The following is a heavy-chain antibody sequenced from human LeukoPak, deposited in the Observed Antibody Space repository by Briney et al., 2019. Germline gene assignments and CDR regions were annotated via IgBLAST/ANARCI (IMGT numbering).Heavy chain of an antibody. CDR1: GYNFTGYH. D-gene: IGHD1-26*01. Sequence: ASVKVSCKASGYNFTGYHLHWVRQAPGQGLEWTGNMNPNSGGTNSAQKFQGRVIMTRDTSISTAYMELNRLRSDDTAVYYCARVLNGWDLQPFDCWGQGTLVTVSS. J-gene: IGHJ4*02. CDR2: MNPNSGGT. V-gene: IGHV1-2*02. CDR3: ARVLNGWDLQPFDC.